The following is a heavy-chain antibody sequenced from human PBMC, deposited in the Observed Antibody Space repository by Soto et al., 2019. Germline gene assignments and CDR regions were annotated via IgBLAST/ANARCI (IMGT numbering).Heavy chain of an antibody. CDR2: VYYSGST. D-gene: IGHD6-19*01. J-gene: IGHJ4*02. Sequence: SETLSLTCTVSGGSMNTYYWSWLRQPPGKGLEWIGYVYYSGSTNYNPSLKSRVTILVDTSKNQFSLNLNSVTAADTAIYYCARGGGWYGYWGQGTLVTVS. CDR3: ARGGGWYGY. V-gene: IGHV4-59*01. CDR1: GGSMNTYY.